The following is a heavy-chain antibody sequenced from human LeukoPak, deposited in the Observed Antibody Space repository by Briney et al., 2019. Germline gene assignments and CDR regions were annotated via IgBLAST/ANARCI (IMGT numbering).Heavy chain of an antibody. V-gene: IGHV4-61*02. Sequence: PSETLSLTCTVSGGSISSGSYYWSWIRQPAGTGLEWIGRIYTSGSTNYNPSLKSRVTISVGTSKNQFSLKLSSVTAADTAVYYCARARHGYYDSSGYYGAFDIWGQGTMVTVSS. CDR1: GGSISSGSYY. CDR3: ARARHGYYDSSGYYGAFDI. CDR2: IYTSGST. J-gene: IGHJ3*02. D-gene: IGHD3-22*01.